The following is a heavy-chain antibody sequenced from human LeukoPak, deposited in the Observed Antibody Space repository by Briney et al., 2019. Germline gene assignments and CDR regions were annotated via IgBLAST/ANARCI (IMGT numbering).Heavy chain of an antibody. J-gene: IGHJ5*02. V-gene: IGHV1-2*02. CDR2: INPNSGGT. Sequence: ASVKVSCKASGYTFTGYCIHWVRQAPGQGLEWMGWINPNSGGTNYAQKFQGSVTMTRDTSISTAYMELSRLRSDDTAVYYCARGGNRGFAYNWFDPWGQGTLVTVSS. CDR1: GYTFTGYC. CDR3: ARGGNRGFAYNWFDP. D-gene: IGHD3-10*01.